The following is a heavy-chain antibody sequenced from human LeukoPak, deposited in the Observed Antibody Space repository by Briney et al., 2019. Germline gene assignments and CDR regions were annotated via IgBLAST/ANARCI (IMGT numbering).Heavy chain of an antibody. J-gene: IGHJ4*02. D-gene: IGHD1-20*01. V-gene: IGHV4-31*03. CDR3: ARAMRHNWNYLHY. CDR1: GGSVSSGGYY. CDR2: IYYSGST. Sequence: PSQTLSLTCTVSGGSVSSGGYYWSWIRQPPGKGLEWIGCIYYSGSTYYNPSLKSRVSISVDTSKNQFSLKLSSVTAEDTAVYYCARAMRHNWNYLHYWGQGTLVTVSS.